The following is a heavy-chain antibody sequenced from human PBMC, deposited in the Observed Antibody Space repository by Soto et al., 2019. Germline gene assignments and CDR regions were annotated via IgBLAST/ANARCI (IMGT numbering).Heavy chain of an antibody. V-gene: IGHV4-61*01. CDR2: IYFTGST. Sequence: SETLSLTCTVSGGAVSSGTYYWSWIRQPPGKGLEWIGHIYFTGSTNYNPSLKSRVTMSLDTSRNQFSLKLSSVTAADTAVYYCTRGPPRVQWLDPWGLGTLVTV. J-gene: IGHJ5*02. CDR1: GGAVSSGTYY. CDR3: TRGPPRVQWLDP.